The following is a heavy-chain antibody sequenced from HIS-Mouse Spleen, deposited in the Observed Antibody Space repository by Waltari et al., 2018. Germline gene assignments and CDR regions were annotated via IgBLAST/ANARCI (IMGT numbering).Heavy chain of an antibody. CDR1: GYSISSGYY. Sequence: QVQLQESGPGLVKPSETLSLTCTVSGYSISSGYYWGWIRQPPGKGLEWIGSIYHSGSTYYNQSLKSRVTISVDTSKNQFSLKLSSVTAADTAVYYCARDSWAYAIEYFQHWGQGTLVTVSS. CDR2: IYHSGST. D-gene: IGHD2-8*01. V-gene: IGHV4-38-2*02. CDR3: ARDSWAYAIEYFQH. J-gene: IGHJ1*01.